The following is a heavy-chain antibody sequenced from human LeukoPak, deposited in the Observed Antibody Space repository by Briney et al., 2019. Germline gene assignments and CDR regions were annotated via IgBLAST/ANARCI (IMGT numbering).Heavy chain of an antibody. J-gene: IGHJ3*02. CDR3: ARAWDMGLVRAVGHDAFDI. D-gene: IGHD3-10*01. CDR2: ISSSGSTI. V-gene: IGHV3-48*03. Sequence: PGGSLRLSCAASGFTFSSYEMNWVRQAPGKGLEWVSYISSSGSTIYYADSVKGRFTISRDNAKNSLYLQMNSLRAEDTAVYYWARAWDMGLVRAVGHDAFDIWGQGTMVTVSS. CDR1: GFTFSSYE.